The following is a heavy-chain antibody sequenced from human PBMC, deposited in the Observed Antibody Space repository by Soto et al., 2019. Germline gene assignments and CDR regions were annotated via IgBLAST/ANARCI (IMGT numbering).Heavy chain of an antibody. CDR1: GGSISSSSYY. J-gene: IGHJ5*02. CDR3: AKNYYDSSGTLSDNWFDP. D-gene: IGHD3-22*01. Sequence: SETLSLTCTVSGGSISSSSYYWGWIRQPPGKGLEWIGSIYYSGSTYYNPSLKSRVTISVDTSKNQFSLKLSSVTAADTAVYYCAKNYYDSSGTLSDNWFDPWGQGTLVTVSS. V-gene: IGHV4-39*01. CDR2: IYYSGST.